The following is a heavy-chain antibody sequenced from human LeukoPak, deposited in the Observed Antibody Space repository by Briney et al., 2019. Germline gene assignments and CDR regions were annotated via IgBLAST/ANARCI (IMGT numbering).Heavy chain of an antibody. J-gene: IGHJ4*02. CDR2: INHSGST. CDR3: ARGVAAGY. V-gene: IGHV4-34*01. Sequence: SGTLSLTCAVYGGSFSGYYWSWIRQPPGKGLEWIGEINHSGSTNYNPSLKSRVTISVDTSKNQFSLKLSSVTAADTAVYYCARGVAAGYWGQGTLVTVSS. CDR1: GGSFSGYY. D-gene: IGHD6-19*01.